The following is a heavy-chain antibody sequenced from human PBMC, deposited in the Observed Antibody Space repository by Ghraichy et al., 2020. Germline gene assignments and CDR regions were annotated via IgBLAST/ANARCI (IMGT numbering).Heavy chain of an antibody. D-gene: IGHD1-26*01. V-gene: IGHV3-21*01. J-gene: IGHJ4*02. Sequence: GGSLRLSCAASGFTFSSYSMNWVRQAPGKGLEWVSSISSSSSYIYYADSVKGRFTISRDNAKNSLYLQMNSLRAEDTAVYYCARDSGSYPYYFDYWGQGTLVTVSS. CDR3: ARDSGSYPYYFDY. CDR2: ISSSSSYI. CDR1: GFTFSSYS.